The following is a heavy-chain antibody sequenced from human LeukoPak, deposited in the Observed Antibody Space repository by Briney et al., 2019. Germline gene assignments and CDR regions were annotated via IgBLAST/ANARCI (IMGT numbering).Heavy chain of an antibody. J-gene: IGHJ5*02. CDR1: GYTFTSDY. CDR3: ARDRIAAAGPYSWFDP. V-gene: IGHV1-46*01. CDR2: INPSGGST. D-gene: IGHD6-13*01. Sequence: GASVKVSCKXSGYTFTSDYMHWVRQAPRQGLEWMGIINPSGGSTSYAQKFQGRVTMTRDTSTSTVYMELSSLRSEDTAVYYCARDRIAAAGPYSWFDPWGQGTLVTVSS.